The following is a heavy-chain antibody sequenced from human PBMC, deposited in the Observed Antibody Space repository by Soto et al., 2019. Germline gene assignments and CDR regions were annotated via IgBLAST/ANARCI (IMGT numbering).Heavy chain of an antibody. V-gene: IGHV3-23*01. CDR3: ARDGPRYCSGGSCYAEDAFDI. J-gene: IGHJ3*02. CDR2: ISGSGGST. CDR1: GFTFSSYA. Sequence: GGSLRLSCAASGFTFSSYAMSWVRQAPGKGLEWVSAISGSGGSTYYADSVKGRFTISRDNAKNTLYLQMNSLRAEDTAVYYCARDGPRYCSGGSCYAEDAFDIWGQGTMVTVSS. D-gene: IGHD2-15*01.